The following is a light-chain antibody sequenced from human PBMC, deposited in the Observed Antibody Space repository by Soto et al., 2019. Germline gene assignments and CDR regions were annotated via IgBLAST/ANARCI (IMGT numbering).Light chain of an antibody. V-gene: IGKV1-39*01. CDR3: QQSYSTPIT. CDR1: QSISSF. J-gene: IGKJ5*01. CDR2: TAS. Sequence: DIQMTQSPSSLSASVGDRVSITCRASQSISSFLNWYQQKPGKAPKLLIYTASNLHSGVPSRFSGSESGTYFTLTITSLQPEDFATYYCQQSYSTPITFGQRTQLEIK.